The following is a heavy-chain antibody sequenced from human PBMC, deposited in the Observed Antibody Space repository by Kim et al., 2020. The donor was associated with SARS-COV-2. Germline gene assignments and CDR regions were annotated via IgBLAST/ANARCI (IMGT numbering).Heavy chain of an antibody. CDR1: GGSFSGYY. CDR3: ARGSRIAAAGYY. CDR2: INHSGST. J-gene: IGHJ4*02. V-gene: IGHV4-34*01. Sequence: SETLSLTCAVYGGSFSGYYWSWIRQPPGKGLEWIGEINHSGSTNYNPSLKSRVTISVDTSKNQFSLKLSSVTAADTAVYYCARGSRIAAAGYYWGQGTLV. D-gene: IGHD6-13*01.